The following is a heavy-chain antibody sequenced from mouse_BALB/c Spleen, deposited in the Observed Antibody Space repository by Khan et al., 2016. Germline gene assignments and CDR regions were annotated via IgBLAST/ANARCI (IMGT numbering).Heavy chain of an antibody. D-gene: IGHD4-1*01. CDR2: IDPENGDT. V-gene: IGHV14-4*02. Sequence: VQLQQSGAELVRSGASVKLSCTTSGFNIKDYYIHWVKQRPEQGLEWIGWIDPENGDTEYAPKFQGKATMTADTSSNTAYLQLSSLTSEDTAVYYCNAGWLGREYYAMDYWGQGTSVTVSS. J-gene: IGHJ4*01. CDR3: NAGWLGREYYAMDY. CDR1: GFNIKDYY.